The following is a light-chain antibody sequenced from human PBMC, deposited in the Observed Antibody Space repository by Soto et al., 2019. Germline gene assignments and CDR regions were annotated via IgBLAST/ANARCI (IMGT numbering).Light chain of an antibody. CDR1: QYISSK. Sequence: EIVMTQSPATLSMSPGERATLSCRASQYISSKVAWYQQIPGQAPRLLIYGASTRATGVPARFSGSGSGTEFTLTISSLQSEDFAVYYCQHYKTWPLAFGGGTKVDI. CDR3: QHYKTWPLA. J-gene: IGKJ4*01. V-gene: IGKV3-15*01. CDR2: GAS.